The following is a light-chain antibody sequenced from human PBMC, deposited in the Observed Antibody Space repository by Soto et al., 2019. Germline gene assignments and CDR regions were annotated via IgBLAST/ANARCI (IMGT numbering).Light chain of an antibody. CDR3: QQYNNWPLT. V-gene: IGKV3-15*01. Sequence: ILLTHSPATLPLSPGERATLSCRSSQSVSSYLAWYQQKPGQAPRLLIYGASTRATGIPARFSGSGSGTEFTLTISSLQSEDFAVYYCQQYNNWPLTFGGGTKVDIK. CDR1: QSVSSY. CDR2: GAS. J-gene: IGKJ4*01.